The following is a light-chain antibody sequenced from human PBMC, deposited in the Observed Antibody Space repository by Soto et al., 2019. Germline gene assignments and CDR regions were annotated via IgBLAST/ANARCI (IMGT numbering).Light chain of an antibody. J-gene: IGKJ5*01. CDR2: DAS. CDR1: QSVSSS. Sequence: EIMMTQSPPTLSVSPGERATLSCGASQSVSSSLAWYQQRPGQAPRLLIYDASTRATGTPARFSGSGSGTEFTLTISSLQSEDFAVYYCQQYKNWPPITFGQGTRLEIK. V-gene: IGKV3-15*01. CDR3: QQYKNWPPIT.